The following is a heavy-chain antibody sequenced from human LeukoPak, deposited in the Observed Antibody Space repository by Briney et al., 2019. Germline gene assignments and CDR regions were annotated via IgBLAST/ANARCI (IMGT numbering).Heavy chain of an antibody. CDR3: AREGHSSSSGY. Sequence: SETLSLTCTVSGGSLSSGDYYWSWIRQPPGKGLEWIGYIYYSGSTYYNPSLKSRVTISVDTSKNQFSLKLSSVTAADTAVYYCAREGHSSSSGYWGQGTLVTVSS. V-gene: IGHV4-30-4*08. D-gene: IGHD6-6*01. CDR2: IYYSGST. J-gene: IGHJ4*02. CDR1: GGSLSSGDYY.